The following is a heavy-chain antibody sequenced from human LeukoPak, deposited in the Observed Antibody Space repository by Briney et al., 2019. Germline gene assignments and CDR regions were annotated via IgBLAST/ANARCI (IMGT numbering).Heavy chain of an antibody. J-gene: IGHJ4*02. D-gene: IGHD3-16*02. V-gene: IGHV4-38-2*01. CDR3: VRLHGSYHDY. CDR1: GYSISSGYY. Sequence: SETLSLTCAVSGYSISSGYYWGWIRQPPGKGLEWIGSIYHSGSTYYNPSLKSRVTISVDTSKNQFSLKLSSVTAADTAVYYCVRLHGSYHDYWGQGILVTVSS. CDR2: IYHSGST.